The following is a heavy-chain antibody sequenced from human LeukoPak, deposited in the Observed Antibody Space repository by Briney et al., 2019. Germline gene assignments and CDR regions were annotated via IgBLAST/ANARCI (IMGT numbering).Heavy chain of an antibody. CDR3: ARRSYCDY. CDR1: EFTLSNYW. J-gene: IGHJ4*02. Sequence: QSGGSLRLSCAGAEFTLSNYWMSWVRQAPGKGLEWVANIRQDGNEKYYVDSVKGRFTISRDNAKNSLYLQMNSLRVEDTAVYYCARRSYCDYWGQGTLVAVSS. CDR2: IRQDGNEK. V-gene: IGHV3-7*04.